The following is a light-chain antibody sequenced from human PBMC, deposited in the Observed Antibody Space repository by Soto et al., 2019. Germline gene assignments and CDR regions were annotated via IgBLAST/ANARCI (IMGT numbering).Light chain of an antibody. J-gene: IGKJ1*01. CDR1: QGIGND. CDR3: QHHNSYPRT. Sequence: DIPMTQSPSSLSASVGDRVTITCRATQGIGNDLGWFQQKPGKAPRRLIYAASSLQSGVPSRFSGSGSGTEFTLTIDGLQPEDFATYYCQHHNSYPRTFGQGTKVEVK. CDR2: AAS. V-gene: IGKV1-17*01.